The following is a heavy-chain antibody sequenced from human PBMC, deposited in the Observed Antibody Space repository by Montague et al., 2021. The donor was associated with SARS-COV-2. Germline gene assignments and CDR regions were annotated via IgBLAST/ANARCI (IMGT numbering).Heavy chain of an antibody. CDR2: IYSGGNT. CDR3: ASVYTVTYYFDY. Sequence: SLSLTCTVSGGSISSGYLYWSWIRQPAGKGLEWIGLIYSGGNTNYNPSLKSRVTISVDTSKNQFSLKLSSVTAADTAVYYCASVYTVTYYFDYWGRGTLVTVSS. D-gene: IGHD4-17*01. CDR1: GGSISSGYLY. V-gene: IGHV4-61*02. J-gene: IGHJ4*02.